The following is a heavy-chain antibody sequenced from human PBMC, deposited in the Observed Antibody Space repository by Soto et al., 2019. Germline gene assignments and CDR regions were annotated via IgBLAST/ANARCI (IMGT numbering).Heavy chain of an antibody. J-gene: IGHJ6*02. CDR3: SRRGSSSWLQLGEYYGMDV. CDR1: GYSFTSYW. Sequence: GESLKTSCKGSGYSFTSYWISWVRQMPGKGLEWMGRIDPSDSYTKYSPSFQGHVTISADKSINTAYLQWSSLKASDTAMYDCSRRGSSSWLQLGEYYGMDVWGQGTTVTVSS. D-gene: IGHD6-13*01. V-gene: IGHV5-10-1*01. CDR2: IDPSDSYT.